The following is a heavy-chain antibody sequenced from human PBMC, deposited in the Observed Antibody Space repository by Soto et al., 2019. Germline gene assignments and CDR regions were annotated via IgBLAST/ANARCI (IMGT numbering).Heavy chain of an antibody. CDR2: IDPSDSYT. D-gene: IGHD3-9*01. CDR3: ARSYYDILTGYYTPLFDY. V-gene: IGHV5-10-1*01. J-gene: IGHJ4*02. Sequence: GSLKISCKGSGYSFTSYWISWVRQMPGKGLEWMGRIDPSDSYTNYSPSFQGHVTISADKSISTAYLQWSSLKASDTAMYYCARSYYDILTGYYTPLFDYWGQGTLVTVSS. CDR1: GYSFTSYW.